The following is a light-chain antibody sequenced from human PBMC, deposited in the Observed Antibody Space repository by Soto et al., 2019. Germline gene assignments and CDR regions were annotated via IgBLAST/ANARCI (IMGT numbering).Light chain of an antibody. Sequence: EIVLTQSLATLSLSPGERATLSCRASQSVSSYLAWYQQKPGQAPRLLIYDASNRATGIPARFSGSGSGTDFTLTISGLEPEDFAVYYCQQRSNWPLTFGGGTKVEIK. J-gene: IGKJ4*01. CDR2: DAS. CDR3: QQRSNWPLT. CDR1: QSVSSY. V-gene: IGKV3-11*01.